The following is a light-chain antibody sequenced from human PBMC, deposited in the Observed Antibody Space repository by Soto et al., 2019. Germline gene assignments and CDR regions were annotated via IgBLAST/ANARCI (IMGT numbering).Light chain of an antibody. CDR2: GAS. CDR1: QSVSSSY. V-gene: IGKV3-20*01. J-gene: IGKJ1*01. Sequence: IVLTQSPGTLSLSPGERATLSCRASQSVSSSYLAWYQQKPGQAPRLLIYGASSRATGIPDRFSGSGSGTDFTLSISRLEPEDFAVYYCHQYGSAPTWTFGQGTKVDIK. CDR3: HQYGSAPTWT.